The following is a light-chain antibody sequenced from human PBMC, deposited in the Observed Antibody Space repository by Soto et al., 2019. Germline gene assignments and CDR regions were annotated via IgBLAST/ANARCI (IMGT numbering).Light chain of an antibody. J-gene: IGLJ2*01. CDR2: DTD. CDR1: TGAVTSGHY. V-gene: IGLV7-46*01. CDR3: LLSYHGPRGLRVV. Sequence: QTVVTQEPSLTVSPGGTVTLTCGSSTGAVTSGHYPYWFQQKPGQAPRTLIYDTDNKHSWTPARFSGSLLGGKGALTLSGAQPEDEDDYYCLLSYHGPRGLRVVFGGGTKLTVL.